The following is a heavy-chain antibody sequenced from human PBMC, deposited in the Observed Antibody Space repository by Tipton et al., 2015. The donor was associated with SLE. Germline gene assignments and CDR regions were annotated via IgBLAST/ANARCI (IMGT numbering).Heavy chain of an antibody. D-gene: IGHD5-12*01. Sequence: TLSLTCTVSGGSISSSSFYWGWIRQPPGKGLEWIASIDYSGTTYYTPSLKSRVTISVDTSKNQFSLKLSSVTAADTAVYYRARPNSGYDPDAFDIWGQGTMVTVSS. CDR3: ARPNSGYDPDAFDI. J-gene: IGHJ3*02. CDR1: GGSISSSSFY. CDR2: IDYSGTT. V-gene: IGHV4-39*01.